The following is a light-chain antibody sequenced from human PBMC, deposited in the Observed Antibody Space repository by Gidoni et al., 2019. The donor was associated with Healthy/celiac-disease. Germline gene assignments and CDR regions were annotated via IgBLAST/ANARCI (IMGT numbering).Light chain of an antibody. CDR3: QQRSNWPPVT. Sequence: EIVLTQSPATLSLSPGARATLSCRASQSASSYLAWYQQKPGQAPRLLIYDASNRATGIPARFSGSGSGTDFTLTISSLEPEDFAVYYCQQRSNWPPVTFGPGTKVISN. V-gene: IGKV3-11*01. CDR2: DAS. CDR1: QSASSY. J-gene: IGKJ3*01.